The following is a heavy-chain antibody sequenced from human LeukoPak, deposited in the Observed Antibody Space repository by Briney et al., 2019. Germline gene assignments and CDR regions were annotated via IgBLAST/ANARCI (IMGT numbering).Heavy chain of an antibody. CDR3: ARGGKLRYFDWLLSPLDY. D-gene: IGHD3-9*01. CDR2: ISYDGSNK. J-gene: IGHJ4*02. V-gene: IGHV3-30-3*01. Sequence: PGGSLRLSCAASGFTFSSYAMHWVRQAPGKGLEWVAVISYDGSNKYYADSVKGRFTISRDNSKNTLYLQMNSLRAEDTAVCYCARGGKLRYFDWLLSPLDYWGQGTLVTVSS. CDR1: GFTFSSYA.